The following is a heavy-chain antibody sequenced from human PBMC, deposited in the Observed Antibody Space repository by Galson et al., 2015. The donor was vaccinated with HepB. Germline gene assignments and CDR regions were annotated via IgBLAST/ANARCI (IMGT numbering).Heavy chain of an antibody. CDR1: GFSFTNYW. V-gene: IGHV5-51*01. Sequence: QSGAEVKKPGESLKISCKGSGFSFTNYWIAWVRQMPGKGLEWMGIIYPGDSDTRYNPSFQGQVTISADKSISTAYLQWSSLQASDTAIYYCARRTTIRATYFDYWAQGTLVTVSS. J-gene: IGHJ4*02. D-gene: IGHD5-12*01. CDR3: ARRTTIRATYFDY. CDR2: IYPGDSDT.